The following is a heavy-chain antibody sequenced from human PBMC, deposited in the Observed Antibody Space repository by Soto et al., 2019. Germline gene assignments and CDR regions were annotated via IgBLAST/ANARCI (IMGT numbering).Heavy chain of an antibody. Sequence: GSGPTLVNPTETLTLTCTFSGFSLKSSGMRLSWIRQPPGKALEWLARIDWDDEKFYSTSLKTRLTISKDTSKNQVVLTMTDMDPMDTATYYCARVHGGTSWNWYGSWGQGTRVTVSS. CDR1: GFSLKSSGMR. D-gene: IGHD6-13*01. CDR3: ARVHGGTSWNWYGS. V-gene: IGHV2-70*04. J-gene: IGHJ5*02. CDR2: IDWDDEK.